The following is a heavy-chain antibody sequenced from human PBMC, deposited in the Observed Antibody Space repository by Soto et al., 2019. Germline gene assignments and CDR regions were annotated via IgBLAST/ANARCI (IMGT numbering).Heavy chain of an antibody. CDR3: ARLGSWFDP. J-gene: IGHJ5*02. CDR2: IYYSGST. CDR1: GGSISSSSYY. Sequence: QLQLQESGPGLVKPSESLSLTCTVSGGSISSSSYYWGWIRQPPGKGLEWIGSIYYSGSTYYNPSLKSRVTISVDTCKNQFSLKLSSVTAADTAVYYCARLGSWFDPWGQGTLVTVSS. D-gene: IGHD1-1*01. V-gene: IGHV4-39*01.